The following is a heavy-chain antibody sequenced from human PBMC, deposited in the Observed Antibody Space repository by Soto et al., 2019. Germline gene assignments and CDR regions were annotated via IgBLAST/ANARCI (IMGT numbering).Heavy chain of an antibody. V-gene: IGHV1-69*13. J-gene: IGHJ6*02. CDR3: ARLGGYCSSTSCSPFYYYYGMDV. CDR2: IIPIFGTA. CDR1: GGTFSSYA. Sequence: SVKVSCKASGGTFSSYAISWVRQAPGQGLEWMGGIIPIFGTANYAQKFQGRVTITADESTSTDYMELSSLRSEDTAVYYCARLGGYCSSTSCSPFYYYYGMDVWGQGTTVTVSS. D-gene: IGHD2-2*01.